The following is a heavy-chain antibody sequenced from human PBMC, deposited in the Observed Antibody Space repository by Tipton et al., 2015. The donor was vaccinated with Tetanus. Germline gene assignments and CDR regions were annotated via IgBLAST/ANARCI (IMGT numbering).Heavy chain of an antibody. CDR3: AGVTAQRTELYFEH. CDR1: GDSVTIGTYY. Sequence: TLSLTCTASGDSVTIGTYYWGWIRQPPGKGLEWIGSVYYSGTTYYNASLGSRVTISIDTSKRQISMRLTSVTAADTAVYYCAGVTAQRTELYFEHWGQGTQVTVSS. CDR2: VYYSGTT. V-gene: IGHV4-39*01. J-gene: IGHJ1*01. D-gene: IGHD2-8*02.